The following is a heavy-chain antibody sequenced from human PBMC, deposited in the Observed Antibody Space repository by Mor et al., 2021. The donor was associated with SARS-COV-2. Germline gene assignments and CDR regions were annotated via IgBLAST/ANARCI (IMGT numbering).Heavy chain of an antibody. D-gene: IGHD3-3*01. J-gene: IGHJ4*02. CDR3: AKGVVTPDY. Sequence: MAVISYDGNHVFYADSVKGRFTISRDNSKHTLYLQMNSLRSEDTAVYYCAKGVVTPDYWGQGTLVTVSS. V-gene: IGHV3-30*18. CDR2: ISYDGNHV.